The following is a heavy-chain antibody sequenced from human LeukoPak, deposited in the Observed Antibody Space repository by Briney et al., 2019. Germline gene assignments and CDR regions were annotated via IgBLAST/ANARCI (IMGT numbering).Heavy chain of an antibody. D-gene: IGHD6-25*01. CDR3: ARAFSSDSRAAGPDH. CDR2: ISGSGSII. J-gene: IGHJ4*02. CDR1: GFTFSDHW. V-gene: IGHV3-11*01. Sequence: PGGSLRLSCEASGFTFSDHWMNWVRQAPGKGLEWVSYISGSGSIIYYADSVKGRFTISRDNAKNSLFLQMNSLRAEDTAVYYCARAFSSDSRAAGPDHWGQGTLVTVSS.